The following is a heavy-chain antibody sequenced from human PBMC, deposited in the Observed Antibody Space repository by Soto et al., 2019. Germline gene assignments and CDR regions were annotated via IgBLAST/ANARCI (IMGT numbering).Heavy chain of an antibody. CDR1: GYTFTSYA. J-gene: IGHJ5*02. CDR2: INAGNGNT. V-gene: IGHV1-3*01. D-gene: IGHD2-2*01. CDR3: ARDSTPYCSITSCYYPLDRYAP. Sequence: ASVKVSCKASGYTFTSYAMHWVRQAPGQRLEWMGWINAGNGNTKYSQKFQGRVTITRDTSASTAYMELSSLRSEDTAVYYCARDSTPYCSITSCYYPLDRYAPRGQGTLVPGSS.